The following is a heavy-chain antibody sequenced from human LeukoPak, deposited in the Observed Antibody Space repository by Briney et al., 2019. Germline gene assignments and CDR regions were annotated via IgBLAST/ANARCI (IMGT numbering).Heavy chain of an antibody. CDR2: ISSSGSTI. D-gene: IGHD1-26*01. CDR1: GFTFSSYE. Sequence: GGSLRLSCAASGFTFSSYEMNWVRQAPGKGLEWVSYISSSGSTIYCADSVKGRFTISRDNAKNSLYLQMNSLRAEDTAVYYCASSGSYYWYFDLWGRGTLVTVSS. J-gene: IGHJ2*01. CDR3: ASSGSYYWYFDL. V-gene: IGHV3-48*03.